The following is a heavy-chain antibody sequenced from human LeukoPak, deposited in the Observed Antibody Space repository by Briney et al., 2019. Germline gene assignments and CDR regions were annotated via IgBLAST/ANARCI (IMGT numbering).Heavy chain of an antibody. CDR1: GWIFSSYQ. V-gene: IGHV3-48*03. CDR2: ISSGGGTI. Sequence: PGGSLRLSCAASGWIFSSYQMNWVRQAPGKGLEWVSYISSGGGTIYYADSVKGRFTISRDNAKNSLYLQMNSLRAEDTAVYYCAIPNVSVTAADAFDIWGQGTMVTVSS. J-gene: IGHJ3*02. CDR3: AIPNVSVTAADAFDI. D-gene: IGHD2-15*01.